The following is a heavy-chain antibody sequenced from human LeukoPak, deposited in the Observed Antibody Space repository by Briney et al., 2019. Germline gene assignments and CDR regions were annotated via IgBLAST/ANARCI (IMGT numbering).Heavy chain of an antibody. V-gene: IGHV3-15*01. Sequence: GGSMRLSCAASGFTFSNAWMSWVCQAPGKGLEWVGRIKSKTDGGTTDYAAPVKGRLTISRDDSKNTLYLQMNSLKTEDTAIYYCTKTYYYGSGSLDNWGHGTLGTLSS. CDR2: IKSKTDGGTT. J-gene: IGHJ4*01. CDR1: GFTFSNAW. D-gene: IGHD3-10*01. CDR3: TKTYYYGSGSLDN.